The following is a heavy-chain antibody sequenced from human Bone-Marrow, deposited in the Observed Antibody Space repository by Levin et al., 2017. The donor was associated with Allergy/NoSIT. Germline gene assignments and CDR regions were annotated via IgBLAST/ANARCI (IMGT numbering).Heavy chain of an antibody. D-gene: IGHD2-21*01. V-gene: IGHV4-39*01. J-gene: IGHJ4*02. CDR3: GRSWGPDSKLLVGY. CDR1: GGSIGSTSYY. Sequence: SETLSLTCSVSGGSIGSTSYYWPWIRQPPGEGLEWIGIIHSGGTTYYNPSLKSRVTISLDTSKNQFSLKMTSVTAADTGVYYCGRSWGPDSKLLVGYWGQGTLVTVSS. CDR2: IHSGGTT.